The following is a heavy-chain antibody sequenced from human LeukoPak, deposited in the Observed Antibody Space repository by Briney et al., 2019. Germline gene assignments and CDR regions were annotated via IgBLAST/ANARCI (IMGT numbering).Heavy chain of an antibody. CDR2: IYPGDSDT. CDR1: GCGFTSYW. V-gene: IGHV5-51*01. D-gene: IGHD4-11*01. Sequence: GEALQFSCQGAGCGFTSYWIGWVRRMPGKGREGMGIIYPGDSDTRYSPSFQGQVTISADKSISTAYLQWSSLKAADTAMYYCARHIHSNYGVDIWGQGTMVTVST. CDR3: ARHIHSNYGVDI. J-gene: IGHJ3*02.